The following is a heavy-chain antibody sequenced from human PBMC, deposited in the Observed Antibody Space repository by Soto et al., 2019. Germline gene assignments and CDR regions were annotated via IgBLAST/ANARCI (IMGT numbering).Heavy chain of an antibody. CDR2: LYFNGDR. CDR3: IYRRAAYDYHGLDV. Sequence: SGPTLVNPTQTLTLTCTFSGFSLSSSGVGVGWIRQPPGKSLEWLAVLYFNGDRRRSPSLENRLTITKDTSKNQVILTMTNMDPVDTATYYCIYRRAAYDYHGLDVWGQGTRVTVSS. D-gene: IGHD6-25*01. J-gene: IGHJ6*02. V-gene: IGHV2-5*01. CDR1: GFSLSSSGVG.